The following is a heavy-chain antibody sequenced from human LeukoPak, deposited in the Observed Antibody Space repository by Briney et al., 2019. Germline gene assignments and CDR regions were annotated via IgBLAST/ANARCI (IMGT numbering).Heavy chain of an antibody. J-gene: IGHJ5*02. V-gene: IGHV1-2*02. CDR2: INPNNADK. Sequence: ASVKVSCKASGYTFTGYYIHWVRQAPGQGLEWMGWINPNNADKTFAQKFQGRVTMTRDTSISTAYMELSRLRSDDTAVYYCATTRELLYRNWFDPWGQGTLVTVSS. CDR1: GYTFTGYY. D-gene: IGHD2-2*02. CDR3: ATTRELLYRNWFDP.